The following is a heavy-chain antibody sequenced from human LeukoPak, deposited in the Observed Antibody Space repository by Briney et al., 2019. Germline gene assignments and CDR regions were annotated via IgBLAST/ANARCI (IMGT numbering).Heavy chain of an antibody. Sequence: PGGSLRLSCAASGFTFSSYSMNWVRQAPGKGLEWVSSISSSSSYIYYADSVKGRFTISRDNAKNSLYLQMNSLRAEDTAVYYCARDGTAMATHNYFDYWGQGTLVTVSS. D-gene: IGHD5-18*01. J-gene: IGHJ4*02. CDR1: GFTFSSYS. CDR2: ISSSSSYI. CDR3: ARDGTAMATHNYFDY. V-gene: IGHV3-21*01.